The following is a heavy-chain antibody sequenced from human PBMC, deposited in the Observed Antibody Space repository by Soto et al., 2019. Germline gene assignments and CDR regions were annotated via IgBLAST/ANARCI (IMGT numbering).Heavy chain of an antibody. D-gene: IGHD3-3*01. Sequence: ASVKVSCKASGYTFTSYGISWVRQAPGQGLEWMGWISAYNGNTNYAQKLQGRVTMTTDTSTSTAYMELRSLRSDDTAVYYCARDLYLYDFWSGSHPWWFDPWGQGTLVTVSS. CDR3: ARDLYLYDFWSGSHPWWFDP. V-gene: IGHV1-18*01. CDR2: ISAYNGNT. J-gene: IGHJ5*02. CDR1: GYTFTSYG.